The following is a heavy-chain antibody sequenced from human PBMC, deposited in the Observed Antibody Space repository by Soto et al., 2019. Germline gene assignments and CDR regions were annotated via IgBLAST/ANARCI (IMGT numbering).Heavy chain of an antibody. J-gene: IGHJ4*02. V-gene: IGHV2-5*02. CDR2: VYWDDDK. Sequence: QITLKESGPALVKPTQTLTLTCSFSGFSLNTRGVGVGWIRQPPGKALEWLTVVYWDDDKRFSPSLKSRLTITKDAPKNQVVLTMTNVDPVDTATYYCARLSYYDTESQTYDYWGQGTLVTVSS. D-gene: IGHD3-22*01. CDR3: ARLSYYDTESQTYDY. CDR1: GFSLNTRGVG.